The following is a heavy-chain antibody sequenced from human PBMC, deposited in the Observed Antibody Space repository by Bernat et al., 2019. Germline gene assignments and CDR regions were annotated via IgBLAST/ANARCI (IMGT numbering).Heavy chain of an antibody. CDR2: ISYDGSNK. V-gene: IGHV3-30-3*01. Sequence: QVQLVESGGGVVQPGRSLRLSCAASGFTFSSYAMHWVRQAPGKGLEWVAVISYDGSNKYYADSVKGRFTISRDNSKNTLYLQMNRLRAEDTAVYYCEVGVYCISTSCYEDAFDIWGQGTMVTVSS. CDR3: EVGVYCISTSCYEDAFDI. CDR1: GFTFSSYA. D-gene: IGHD2-2*01. J-gene: IGHJ3*02.